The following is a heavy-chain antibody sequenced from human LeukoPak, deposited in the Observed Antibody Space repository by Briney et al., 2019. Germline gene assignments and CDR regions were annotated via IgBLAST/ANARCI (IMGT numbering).Heavy chain of an antibody. J-gene: IGHJ4*02. Sequence: GGSLRLSCTASGFTFGDYAMSWFRQAPGKGLEWVSAISGSGGSTYYADSVKGRFTISRDNSKNTLYLQMNSLRAEDTAVYYCAKDLSEYYFDYWGQGTLVTVSS. CDR3: AKDLSEYYFDY. V-gene: IGHV3-23*01. CDR2: ISGSGGST. CDR1: GFTFGDYA.